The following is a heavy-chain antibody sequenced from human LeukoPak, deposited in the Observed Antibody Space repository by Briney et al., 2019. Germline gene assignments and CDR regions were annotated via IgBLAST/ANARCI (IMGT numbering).Heavy chain of an antibody. Sequence: ASVKVSCKASGYTFTGYYMHWVRQAPGQGLEWMGWINPNSGGTNYAQKFQGRATMTRDTSISTAYMELSRLRSDDTAVYYCARQGTCSSTSCYPYYYYYYMDVWGKGTTVTVSS. CDR3: ARQGTCSSTSCYPYYYYYYMDV. CDR1: GYTFTGYY. D-gene: IGHD2-2*01. J-gene: IGHJ6*03. CDR2: INPNSGGT. V-gene: IGHV1-2*02.